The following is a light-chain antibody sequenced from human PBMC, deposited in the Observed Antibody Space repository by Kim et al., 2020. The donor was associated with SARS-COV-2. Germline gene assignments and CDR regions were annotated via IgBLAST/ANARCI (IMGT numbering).Light chain of an antibody. J-gene: IGKJ2*01. V-gene: IGKV1-5*03. CDR2: LAS. CDR3: QHYSRFPYT. Sequence: SESVGDRVPITCRASENIGTWLAWYQQKPGRAPSLLIYLASTLERGVPSRFSGTGSGTEFSLSITSLQPDDFATYYCQHYSRFPYTFGQGTKLEI. CDR1: ENIGTW.